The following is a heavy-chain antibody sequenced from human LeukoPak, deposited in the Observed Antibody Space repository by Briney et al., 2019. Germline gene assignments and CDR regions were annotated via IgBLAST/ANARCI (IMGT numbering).Heavy chain of an antibody. J-gene: IGHJ4*02. CDR1: GFTFSSYA. Sequence: GGSLRLSCAASGFTFSSYAMSWVRQAPGKGLEWVSAISGSGGSTYYADSVKGRFTISRDNSKNTLYLQMNSLRAEDTAVYYCASPKGGRYHEGFDYWGQGTLVTVSS. CDR2: ISGSGGST. V-gene: IGHV3-23*01. D-gene: IGHD1-26*01. CDR3: ASPKGGRYHEGFDY.